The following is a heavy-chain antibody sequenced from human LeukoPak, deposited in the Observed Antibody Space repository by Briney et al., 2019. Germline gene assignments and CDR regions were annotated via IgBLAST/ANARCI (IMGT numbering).Heavy chain of an antibody. CDR2: ISSSGSTI. Sequence: PGGSLRLSCAASGFTFSSYAMSWVRQAPGKGLEWVSYISSSGSTIYYGDSVKGRFTISRDNAKNSLYLQMNSLRAEDTAVYYCARSFDWTPFDYWGQGTLVTVSS. CDR3: ARSFDWTPFDY. V-gene: IGHV3-48*03. J-gene: IGHJ4*02. CDR1: GFTFSSYA. D-gene: IGHD3-9*01.